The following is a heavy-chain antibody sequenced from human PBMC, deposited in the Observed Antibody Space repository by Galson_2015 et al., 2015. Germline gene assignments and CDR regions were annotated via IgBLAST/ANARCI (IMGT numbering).Heavy chain of an antibody. CDR1: GFPFSSYP. V-gene: IGHV3-21*01. J-gene: IGHJ4*02. CDR3: TRHLGIGSGSPEF. D-gene: IGHD7-27*01. CDR2: ISGRSTFI. Sequence: SLRLSCAASGFPFSSYPMNWVRQAPGKGLQWVSSISGRSTFIFYSDSVKGRFTISRDNAKNSLSLLMNSLRGDDTAVYYCTRHLGIGSGSPEFWGQGTLVAVSS.